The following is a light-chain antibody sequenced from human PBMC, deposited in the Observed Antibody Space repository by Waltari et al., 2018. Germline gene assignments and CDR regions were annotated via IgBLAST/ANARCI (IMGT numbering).Light chain of an antibody. J-gene: IGKJ4*01. V-gene: IGKV1-17*01. CDR1: QGISSN. Sequence: DIQMPQSPSSLSASAGDTVTITCRASQGISSNLNWYQQKPGKAPKRLIYAASSLESGVPSRFSGSGSGTDFTLTISSLQPEDFATYYCLQYNYQLTFGGGTKVEIK. CDR2: AAS. CDR3: LQYNYQLT.